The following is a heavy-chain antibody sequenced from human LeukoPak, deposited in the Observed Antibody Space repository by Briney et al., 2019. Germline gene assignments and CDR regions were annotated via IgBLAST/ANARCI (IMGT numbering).Heavy chain of an antibody. Sequence: SVKVSCKASGGTFSSYAISWVRPAPGQGLEWMGGIIPIFGTAKYAQTFQGRVTITADKSTSTTYMELSSLRSEDTAVYSCAWGGGHCSSTSCYAGNWFDPWGQGTLVTVSS. V-gene: IGHV1-69*06. CDR2: IIPIFGTA. CDR1: GGTFSSYA. D-gene: IGHD2-2*01. J-gene: IGHJ5*02. CDR3: AWGGGHCSSTSCYAGNWFDP.